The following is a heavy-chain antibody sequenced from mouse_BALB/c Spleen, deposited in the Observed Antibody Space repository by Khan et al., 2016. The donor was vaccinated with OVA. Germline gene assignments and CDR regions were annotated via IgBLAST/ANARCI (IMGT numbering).Heavy chain of an antibody. CDR3: ASRTTGYTMDY. CDR2: INPRSGYT. Sequence: VQLQQSGAELARPGASVRMSCKASGYTFTSNTMHWVKKRPGQGLEWIGYINPRSGYTNFNQNFKDKATLTADKSSSTAYMQLSSLTSEDSAVYYCASRTTGYTMDYWGQGTSVTVSS. CDR1: GYTFTSNT. V-gene: IGHV1-4*01. J-gene: IGHJ4*01. D-gene: IGHD2-14*01.